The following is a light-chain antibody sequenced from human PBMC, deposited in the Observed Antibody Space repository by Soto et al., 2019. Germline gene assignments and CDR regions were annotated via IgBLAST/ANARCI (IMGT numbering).Light chain of an antibody. Sequence: DIVMTQSPDSLAVSLGERATINCRSSQTIFYSSNRKDYLAWYQQKPGQPPRVLIYWASTRESGVPERFSGSGSGSDFTLTSSNLQAEDVAVYYCQQYSTSPLTFGQGTKVEIK. J-gene: IGKJ1*01. CDR3: QQYSTSPLT. CDR1: QTIFYSSNRKDY. CDR2: WAS. V-gene: IGKV4-1*01.